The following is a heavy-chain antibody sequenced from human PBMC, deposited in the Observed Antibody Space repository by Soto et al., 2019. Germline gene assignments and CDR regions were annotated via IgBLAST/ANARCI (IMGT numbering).Heavy chain of an antibody. D-gene: IGHD6-19*01. V-gene: IGHV3-23*01. CDR1: GFTFSSYA. J-gene: IGHJ4*02. CDR2: ISGSGGST. CDR3: AKDTATFSSGWFGGVGYFDY. Sequence: EVQLLESGGGLVQPGGSLRLSCAASGFTFSSYAMSWVRQAPGKGLEWVSAISGSGGSTYYADSVRGRFTISRDNSKKTLYLDMNSLRAEDTAVYYCAKDTATFSSGWFGGVGYFDYWGQGTLVTVSS.